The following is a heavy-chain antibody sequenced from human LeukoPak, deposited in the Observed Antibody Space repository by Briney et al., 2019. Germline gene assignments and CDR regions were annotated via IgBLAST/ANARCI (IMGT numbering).Heavy chain of an antibody. J-gene: IGHJ4*02. CDR1: GGSVSTSDYY. Sequence: PSETLSLTCTVSGGSVSTSDYYWGWIRQTPGKGLEWIGDIFHNGKTNYNPSFKGRVTISIDTSNNQFSLRLPSVTAADTAVYYCARIFDSWGQGTLVTVSS. CDR3: ARIFDS. CDR2: IFHNGKT. V-gene: IGHV4-39*07.